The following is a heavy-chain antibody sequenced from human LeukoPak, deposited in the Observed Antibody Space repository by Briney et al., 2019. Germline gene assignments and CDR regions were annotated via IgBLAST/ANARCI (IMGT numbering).Heavy chain of an antibody. CDR2: IYYSGST. Sequence: SETLSLTCTVSGGSIRSYYWSWIRQPPGKGLEWIGYIYYSGSTSYNPSLRSRVTISVDASKHRFSLKLSSVTAAATAVYYCARSSGGRYYYDSSGFSCYYYYMDVWGKGSTVTVSS. CDR1: GGSIRSYY. V-gene: IGHV4-59*01. J-gene: IGHJ6*03. CDR3: ARSSGGRYYYDSSGFSCYYYYMDV. D-gene: IGHD3-22*01.